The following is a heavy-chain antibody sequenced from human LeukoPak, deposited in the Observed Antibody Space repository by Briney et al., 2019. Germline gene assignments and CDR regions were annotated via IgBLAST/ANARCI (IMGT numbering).Heavy chain of an antibody. Sequence: GGSLRLSCAASGFAFSSYWMSWVRQAPGKGLEWVASIKQDGSEKYYVDSVKGRFTISRDNAKNSLYLQMNSLRAEDTALYYCARDGGDCSGDSCYVDYWGQGTLVTVSS. J-gene: IGHJ4*02. D-gene: IGHD2-15*01. CDR1: GFAFSSYW. CDR2: IKQDGSEK. V-gene: IGHV3-7*03. CDR3: ARDGGDCSGDSCYVDY.